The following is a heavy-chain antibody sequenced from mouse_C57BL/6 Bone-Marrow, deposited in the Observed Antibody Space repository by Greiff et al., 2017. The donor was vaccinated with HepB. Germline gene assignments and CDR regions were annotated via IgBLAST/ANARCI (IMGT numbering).Heavy chain of an antibody. D-gene: IGHD1-1*01. CDR2: IYPSDSET. Sequence: QVQLQQPGAELVRPGSSVKLSCKASGYTFTSYWMDWVKQRPGQGLEWIGNIYPSDSETHYNQKFKDKATLTVDKSSSTAYMQLSSLTSEDSAVYYCARGTTVVPVDYWGQGTTLTVSS. CDR1: GYTFTSYW. J-gene: IGHJ2*01. CDR3: ARGTTVVPVDY. V-gene: IGHV1-61*01.